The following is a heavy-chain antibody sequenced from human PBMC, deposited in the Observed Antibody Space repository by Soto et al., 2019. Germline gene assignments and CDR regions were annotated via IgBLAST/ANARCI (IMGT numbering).Heavy chain of an antibody. CDR1: GGSISSYY. Sequence: TLSLTCTVSGGSISSYYWSWIRQPPGKGLEWIGYIYYSGSTNYNPSLKSRVTISVDTSKNQFSLKLSSVTAADTAVYYCARAAIYYYYMDGWGKGTTVNVSS. V-gene: IGHV4-59*08. D-gene: IGHD6-25*01. J-gene: IGHJ6*03. CDR3: ARAAIYYYYMDG. CDR2: IYYSGST.